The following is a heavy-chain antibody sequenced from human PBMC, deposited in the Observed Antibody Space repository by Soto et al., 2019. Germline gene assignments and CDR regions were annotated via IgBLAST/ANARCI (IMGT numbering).Heavy chain of an antibody. V-gene: IGHV3-74*01. J-gene: IGHJ6*02. D-gene: IGHD3-9*01. CDR3: AKAWFDCIDL. Sequence: PGGSLRLSCATSGFPFSISWMHWVRQVPGKGLEWVSRITSDGSETIYADSVKGRFTISRDNAESTVYLQMNSLRAEDTGVYYCAKAWFDCIDLWGQGTTGTVSS. CDR2: ITSDGSET. CDR1: GFPFSISW.